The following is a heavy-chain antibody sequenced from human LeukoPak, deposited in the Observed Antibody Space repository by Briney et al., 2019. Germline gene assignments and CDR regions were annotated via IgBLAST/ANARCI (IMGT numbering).Heavy chain of an antibody. J-gene: IGHJ6*03. V-gene: IGHV4-28*03. CDR3: ARDFSQTSTLWGYYYYYMDV. D-gene: IGHD3-16*01. CDR1: GYSISSSNW. Sequence: PSETLSLTCAVSGYSISSSNWWGWIRQPPGKGLEWIGYIYYSGSIYYNPSLKSRVTMSVDTSKNQFSLKLSSVTAVDTAVYYCARDFSQTSTLWGYYYYYMDVWGKGTTVTVSS. CDR2: IYYSGSI.